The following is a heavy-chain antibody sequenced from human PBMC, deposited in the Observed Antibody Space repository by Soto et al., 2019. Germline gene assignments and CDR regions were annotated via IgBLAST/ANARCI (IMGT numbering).Heavy chain of an antibody. CDR2: IYYSGST. V-gene: IGHV4-39*01. J-gene: IGHJ5*02. CDR1: GGSISSSSYY. Sequence: QLQLQESGPGLVKPSETLSLTCTVSGGSISSSSYYWGWIRQPPGKGLEWIGSIYYSGSTYYNPSLKSRVTISVDTSKNQFSLKLSSVTAADTAVYYCARRGSSSWYGSWGQGTLVTVSS. CDR3: ARRGSSSWYGS. D-gene: IGHD6-13*01.